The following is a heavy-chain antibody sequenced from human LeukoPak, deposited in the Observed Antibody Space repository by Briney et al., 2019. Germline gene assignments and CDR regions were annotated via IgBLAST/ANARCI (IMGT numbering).Heavy chain of an antibody. V-gene: IGHV3-48*03. CDR2: ISSSGSTI. Sequence: PGGSLRLSCAASGFTFSSYEMNWVRQAPGKGLEWVSYISSSGSTIYYADSVRGRFTISRDNAKNSLYLQMNSLRAEDTAVYYCARMAGLWITGASFDYWGQGTLVTVSS. CDR1: GFTFSSYE. D-gene: IGHD4/OR15-4a*01. CDR3: ARMAGLWITGASFDY. J-gene: IGHJ4*02.